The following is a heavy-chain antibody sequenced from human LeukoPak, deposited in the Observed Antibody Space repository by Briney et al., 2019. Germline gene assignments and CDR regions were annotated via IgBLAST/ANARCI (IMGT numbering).Heavy chain of an antibody. V-gene: IGHV3-23*01. Sequence: GGSLRLSCAASGFTFSNYAMSWVRQAPGKGLEWFSAITDSGGDTYYADSAKGRFTISRDNSKNTLDLQMSSLRAEDTAVYYCAKGSASSRPYYFGYWGQGALVTVSS. CDR3: AKGSASSRPYYFGY. J-gene: IGHJ4*02. CDR1: GFTFSNYA. D-gene: IGHD2-15*01. CDR2: ITDSGGDT.